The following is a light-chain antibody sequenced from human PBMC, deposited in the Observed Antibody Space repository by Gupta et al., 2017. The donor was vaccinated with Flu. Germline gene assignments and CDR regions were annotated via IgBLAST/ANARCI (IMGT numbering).Light chain of an antibody. CDR2: EVS. V-gene: IGLV2-14*01. Sequence: SNDVGGYNFVSWYQQHPGKAPNLMIYEVSDRPSGVSNRFSGSKSGNTASLTISGLQADDEADYYCSSKRSSSALAIFGGGTRLTVL. J-gene: IGLJ2*01. CDR1: SNDVGGYNF. CDR3: SSKRSSSALAI.